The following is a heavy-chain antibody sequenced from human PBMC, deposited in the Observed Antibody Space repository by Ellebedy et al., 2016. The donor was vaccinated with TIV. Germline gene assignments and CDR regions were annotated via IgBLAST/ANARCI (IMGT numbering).Heavy chain of an antibody. CDR3: ARFINDVIARAAGISVLGFDV. J-gene: IGHJ3*01. D-gene: IGHD1-14*01. CDR2: IIAASGIG. Sequence: SVKVSXXASGGTLTKYAVSWVRQAPGQGLEWMGGIIAASGIGNYAQKFQGRVSFTADASSGTTYMELRGLTSEDTALYFCARFINDVIARAAGISVLGFDVWGQGTMVTVSS. CDR1: GGTLTKYA. V-gene: IGHV1-69*13.